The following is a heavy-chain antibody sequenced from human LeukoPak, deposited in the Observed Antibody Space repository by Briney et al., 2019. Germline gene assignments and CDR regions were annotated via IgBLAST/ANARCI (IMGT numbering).Heavy chain of an antibody. CDR3: ARGGTYGSGSYYIPHAFDY. D-gene: IGHD3-10*01. CDR2: INHSGST. Sequence: SETLSLTCAVYGGSFSGYYWSWIRQPPGKGLEWIGEINHSGSTNYNPSLKSRVTISVDTSKNQFSLKLSSVTAADTAVYYCARGGTYGSGSYYIPHAFDYWGQGTLVTVSS. CDR1: GGSFSGYY. V-gene: IGHV4-34*01. J-gene: IGHJ4*02.